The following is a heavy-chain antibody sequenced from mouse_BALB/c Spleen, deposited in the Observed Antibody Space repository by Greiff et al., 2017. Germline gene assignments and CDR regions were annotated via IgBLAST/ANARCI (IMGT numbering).Heavy chain of an antibody. CDR1: GFTFSSYG. J-gene: IGHJ3*01. D-gene: IGHD2-3*01. CDR2: INSNGGST. V-gene: IGHV5-6-3*01. CDR3: AREGYYLAY. Sequence: EVQGVESGGGLVQPGGSLKLSCAASGFTFSSYGMSWVRQTPDKRLELVATINSNGGSTYYPDSVKGRFTISRDNAKNTLYLQMSSLKSEDTAMYYCAREGYYLAYWGQGTLVTVSA.